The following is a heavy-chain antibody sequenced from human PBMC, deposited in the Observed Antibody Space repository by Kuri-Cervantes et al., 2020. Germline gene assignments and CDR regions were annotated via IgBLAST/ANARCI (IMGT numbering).Heavy chain of an antibody. V-gene: IGHV2-5*02. Sequence: SGPTLVKPTQTLTLTCTFSGFSLSTSGVGVGWIRQPPGKALEWLAVIYWDDDKRDSPSLKSRLTISRDTSKNQVVLSMTNMDPADTATYFCARSYDSSGYPYWYFDLWGRGTLVTVSS. J-gene: IGHJ2*01. CDR3: ARSYDSSGYPYWYFDL. CDR1: GFSLSTSGVG. D-gene: IGHD3-22*01. CDR2: IYWDDDK.